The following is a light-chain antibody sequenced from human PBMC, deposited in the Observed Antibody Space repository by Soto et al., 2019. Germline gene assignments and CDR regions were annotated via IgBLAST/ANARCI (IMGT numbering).Light chain of an antibody. V-gene: IGLV3-10*01. Sequence: SYELIQPPSVSVSPGQTARITCSGDALPKKYAYWYQQKSGQAPVLVIYEDSNRPSGIAERFSGSSSGTMATLTISGAQVEDEADYYCYSTDSSGNHYVFGTGTKVTVL. CDR2: EDS. CDR3: YSTDSSGNHYV. CDR1: ALPKKY. J-gene: IGLJ1*01.